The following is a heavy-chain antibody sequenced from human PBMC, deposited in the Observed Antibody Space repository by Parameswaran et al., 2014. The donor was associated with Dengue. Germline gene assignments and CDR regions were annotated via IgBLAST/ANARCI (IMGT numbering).Heavy chain of an antibody. D-gene: IGHD4-17*01. CDR2: ISTSSSYI. Sequence: WIRQPPGKGLEWVSSISTSSSYIYYADSVKGRFTISRDNAKKSLNLQMNSLRAEDTAVYYCAGDPRGYRGDYVPSWGMDVWGQGTTVTVSS. V-gene: IGHV3-21*01. J-gene: IGHJ6*02. CDR3: AGDPRGYRGDYVPSWGMDV.